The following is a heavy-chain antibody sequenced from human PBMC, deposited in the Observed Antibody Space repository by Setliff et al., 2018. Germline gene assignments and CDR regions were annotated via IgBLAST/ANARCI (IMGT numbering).Heavy chain of an antibody. J-gene: IGHJ6*03. CDR1: GYTFTSYG. V-gene: IGHV1-2*04. D-gene: IGHD5-12*01. Sequence: VASVKVSCKASGYTFTSYGISWVRQAPGQGLEWMGWINPNSGGTNYAQKFQGWVTMTRDTSISTAYMELSRLRSDDTAVYYCAREEMATSYYYMDVWGKGTTVTVSS. CDR2: INPNSGGT. CDR3: AREEMATSYYYMDV.